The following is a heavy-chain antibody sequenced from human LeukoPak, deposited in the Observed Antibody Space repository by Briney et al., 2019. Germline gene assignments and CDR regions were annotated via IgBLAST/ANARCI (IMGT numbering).Heavy chain of an antibody. J-gene: IGHJ3*02. V-gene: IGHV4-4*07. Sequence: SETLSLTCTVSGGSFTTHYWNWFRQPAGKGLEGIGRFYSGGSTNYKSSLKSRVIMSIDTSKRQLSLKLSSVTAADTAIYYCARDIGLDYSSSSFASDIWGPGTLVIVSS. CDR3: ARDIGLDYSSSSFASDI. D-gene: IGHD6-6*01. CDR1: GGSFTTHY. CDR2: FYSGGST.